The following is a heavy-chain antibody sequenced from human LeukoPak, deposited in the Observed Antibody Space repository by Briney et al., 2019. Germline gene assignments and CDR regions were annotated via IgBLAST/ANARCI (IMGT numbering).Heavy chain of an antibody. D-gene: IGHD3-9*01. CDR3: ARGYDILTGYYNPGSGTFDY. CDR2: ISYDGSNK. CDR1: GFTFNTYF. V-gene: IGHV3-30*04. J-gene: IGHJ4*02. Sequence: GGSLRLACAASGFTFNTYFMNWVRQAPGKGLEWVAFISYDGSNKYYADSVKGRFSISRDNCKNTLYLQMNSLRAEDTAVYYCARGYDILTGYYNPGSGTFDYWGEGTLVTVSS.